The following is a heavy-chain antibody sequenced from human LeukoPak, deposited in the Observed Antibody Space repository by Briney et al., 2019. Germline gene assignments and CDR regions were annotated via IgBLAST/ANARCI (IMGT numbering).Heavy chain of an antibody. CDR1: GFTFSSYS. J-gene: IGHJ4*02. Sequence: GGSLRLSCAVSGFTFSSYSMNWVRQAPGKGLEWVSSISSSSSYIYYTDSVKGRFTISRHNAKNSLYLQMSSLRAEDTAVYYCARDTRGGIGVVVPPALDYWGQGTLVTVSS. D-gene: IGHD2-2*01. CDR3: ARDTRGGIGVVVPPALDY. CDR2: ISSSSSYI. V-gene: IGHV3-21*01.